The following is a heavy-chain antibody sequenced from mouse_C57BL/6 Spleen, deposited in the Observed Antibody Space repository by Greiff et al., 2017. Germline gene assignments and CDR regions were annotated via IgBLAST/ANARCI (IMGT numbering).Heavy chain of an antibody. CDR3: ARYGGAFAY. Sequence: EVQLVESGGGLVQPGGSLSLSCAASGFTFTDYYMSWVRQPPGKALEWLGFIRNKANGYTTEYSASVKGRFTISRDNSQSILYLQMNALRAEDSATYYCARYGGAFAYWGQGTLVTVSA. J-gene: IGHJ3*01. CDR2: IRNKANGYTT. V-gene: IGHV7-3*01. CDR1: GFTFTDYY.